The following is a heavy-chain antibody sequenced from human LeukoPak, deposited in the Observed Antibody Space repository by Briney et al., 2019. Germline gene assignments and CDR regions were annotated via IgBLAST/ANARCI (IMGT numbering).Heavy chain of an antibody. J-gene: IGHJ4*02. V-gene: IGHV3-33*06. CDR1: GFSLSAYG. Sequence: GGSLRLSCAASGFSLSAYGVHWVRQAPGKGLEWVAVIWYDGTSKDYADSVKGRFTFSRDNSKNTLYLQMNSLRAEDTAVYYCAKAGIAVAGRYFDYWGQGTLVTVSS. CDR3: AKAGIAVAGRYFDY. D-gene: IGHD6-19*01. CDR2: IWYDGTSK.